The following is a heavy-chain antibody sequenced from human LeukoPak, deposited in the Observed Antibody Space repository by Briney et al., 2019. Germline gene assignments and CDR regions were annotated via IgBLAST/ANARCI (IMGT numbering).Heavy chain of an antibody. CDR2: ICSSSSTI. V-gene: IGHV3-48*02. CDR3: AGTMVRGVIISQNAFDI. D-gene: IGHD3-10*01. CDR1: GFTFSSYS. J-gene: IGHJ3*02. Sequence: GGSLRLSCAASGFTFSSYSMNWVRQATGKGLEWVSYICSSSSTIYYADSVKGRFTISRDNAKNSLYLQMNSLRDEDTAVYYCAGTMVRGVIISQNAFDIWGQGTMVTVSS.